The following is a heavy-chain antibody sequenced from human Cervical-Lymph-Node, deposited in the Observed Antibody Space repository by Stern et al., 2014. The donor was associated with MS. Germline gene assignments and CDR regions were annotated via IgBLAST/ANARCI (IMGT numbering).Heavy chain of an antibody. Sequence: QVQLVQSGAEVKKPGSSVKVSCKASGGTFSSYAISWVRQAPGQGLEWMGGIIPIFGTANYAQKFQGRVTITADESTSTAYMELSSLRSEDTAVYYCARALARIALTYYYYGMDVWGQGTTVTVSS. CDR2: IIPIFGTA. V-gene: IGHV1-69*01. CDR1: GGTFSSYA. D-gene: IGHD4/OR15-4a*01. J-gene: IGHJ6*02. CDR3: ARALARIALTYYYYGMDV.